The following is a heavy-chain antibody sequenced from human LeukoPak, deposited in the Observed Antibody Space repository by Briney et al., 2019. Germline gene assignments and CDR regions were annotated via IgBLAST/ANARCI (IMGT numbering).Heavy chain of an antibody. CDR2: IKQDGSEK. J-gene: IGHJ4*02. Sequence: GGSLRLSCAASGFTFSSYWMSWVRQAPGKGLEWVANIKQDGSEKYYVDSVKGRFTISRDNAKNSLYLQMNSLGAEDTAVYYCARGTPVVPARGDYWGQGTLVTVSS. D-gene: IGHD2-2*01. V-gene: IGHV3-7*01. CDR1: GFTFSSYW. CDR3: ARGTPVVPARGDY.